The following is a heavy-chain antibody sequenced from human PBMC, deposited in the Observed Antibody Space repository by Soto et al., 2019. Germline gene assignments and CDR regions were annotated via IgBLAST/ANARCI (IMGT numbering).Heavy chain of an antibody. V-gene: IGHV3-7*01. CDR3: ASSVMVVAATFESQTNDAFDI. CDR2: IKQDGSEK. Sequence: EVQLVESGGGLVQPGGSLRLSCASSGFTFSSYWMSWVRQAPGKGLEWVANIKQDGSEKYYVDSVKGRFTISRYNAKNSLYLQMNSLRAEDTAVYYCASSVMVVAATFESQTNDAFDIWGQGTMVTVSS. CDR1: GFTFSSYW. J-gene: IGHJ3*02. D-gene: IGHD2-15*01.